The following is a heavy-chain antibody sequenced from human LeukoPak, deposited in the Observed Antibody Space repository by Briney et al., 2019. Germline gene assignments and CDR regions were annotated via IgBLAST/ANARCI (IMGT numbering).Heavy chain of an antibody. V-gene: IGHV3-7*01. CDR3: ARDRGAYYYDSSGYY. D-gene: IGHD3-22*01. Sequence: GGSLGLSCAASGFTFSSYWMSWVRQAPGKGLEWVANIKQDGSEKYYVDSVKGRFTISRDNAKNSLYLQMNSLRAEDTAVYYCARDRGAYYYDSSGYYWGQGTLVTVSS. J-gene: IGHJ4*02. CDR2: IKQDGSEK. CDR1: GFTFSSYW.